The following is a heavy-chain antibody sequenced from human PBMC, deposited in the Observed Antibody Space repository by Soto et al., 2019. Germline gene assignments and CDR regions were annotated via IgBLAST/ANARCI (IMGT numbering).Heavy chain of an antibody. CDR3: EKDLLRPGRAYGMDV. CDR2: ISYDGSNK. D-gene: IGHD6-25*01. CDR1: GFTFSTYG. J-gene: IGHJ6*02. V-gene: IGHV3-30*18. Sequence: QVQLVESGGGVVQPGRSLRLSCAASGFTFSTYGMHWVRQAPGKGLEWVAVISYDGSNKYYADSVKGRFTISRDNSKNTLYLQMNSLRPEDTAVYYCEKDLLRPGRAYGMDVWGQGTTVTVSS.